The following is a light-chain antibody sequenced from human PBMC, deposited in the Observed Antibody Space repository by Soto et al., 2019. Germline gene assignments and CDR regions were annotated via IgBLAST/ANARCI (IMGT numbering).Light chain of an antibody. Sequence: EVVMTRFPPTLSVPPGEGVTLSCRATQSVRSNLAWYQQKPGQAPRLLIYGASTRATGIPARFSGSGSGTEFTLTISSLQSEDFAVYYCQQYNNWPRTFGQGTKVDIK. CDR1: QSVRSN. CDR3: QQYNNWPRT. V-gene: IGKV3-15*01. J-gene: IGKJ1*01. CDR2: GAS.